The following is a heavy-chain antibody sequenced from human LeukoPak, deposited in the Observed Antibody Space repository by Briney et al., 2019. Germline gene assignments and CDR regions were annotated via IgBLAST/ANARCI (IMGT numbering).Heavy chain of an antibody. D-gene: IGHD6-13*01. J-gene: IGHJ6*02. V-gene: IGHV3-23*01. CDR2: ISASGGNP. CDR3: ETAPPEGYSLSDVSHYSCRFDV. Sequence: GGSLRLSCAASGFAFTSYAMSWVRQAPGKGLEWFSWISASGGNPDYTQSLKGRFTIFRDNSKNTVYLQMSRLRAEDTDLYYCETAPPEGYSLSDVSHYSCRFDVWGQGATVTVS. CDR1: GFAFTSYA.